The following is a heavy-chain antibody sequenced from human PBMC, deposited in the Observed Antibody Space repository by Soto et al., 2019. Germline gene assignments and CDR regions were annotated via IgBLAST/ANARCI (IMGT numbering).Heavy chain of an antibody. V-gene: IGHV1-46*01. J-gene: IGHJ4*02. CDR3: ARARVGATTYPNTVPKSSLGY. CDR1: GYTFTSYY. D-gene: IGHD1-26*01. CDR2: INPSAGST. Sequence: ASVKVSCKASGYTFTSYYIHWVRQAPGQGLEWMGMINPSAGSTTYAQKFQGRVTMTRDTSTSTVYMELSSLRSEDTAVYYCARARVGATTYPNTVPKSSLGYWVQGTLVTVSS.